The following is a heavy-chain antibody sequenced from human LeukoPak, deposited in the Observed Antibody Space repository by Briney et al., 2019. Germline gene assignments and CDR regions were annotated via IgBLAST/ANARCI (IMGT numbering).Heavy chain of an antibody. CDR2: IRRKAYGGTT. CDR1: GFTFGDYA. V-gene: IGHV3-49*04. J-gene: IGHJ4*02. CDR3: TRDDLYWGYLDY. D-gene: IGHD7-27*01. Sequence: GGSLRLSCTGSGFTFGDYAMSWVRQAPGKGLEWVGFIRRKAYGGTTEKAASVKGGFTISRDDSKSIAYLQMNSLKTEDTAVYYCTRDDLYWGYLDYWGQGTLVTVSS.